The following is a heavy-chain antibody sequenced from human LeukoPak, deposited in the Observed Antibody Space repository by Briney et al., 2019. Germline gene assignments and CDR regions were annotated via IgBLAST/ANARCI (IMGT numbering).Heavy chain of an antibody. CDR1: GYTFTSYY. CDR3: ASSLGEELYERNYYYGMDV. V-gene: IGHV1-46*01. CDR2: INPSGGST. Sequence: ASVKVSCKASGYTFTSYYMRWARQAPGQGLEWMGIINPSGGSTSYAQKFQGRVTMTRDTSTSTVYMELSSLRSEDTAVYYCASSLGEELYERNYYYGMDVWGQGTTVTVSS. J-gene: IGHJ6*02. D-gene: IGHD1-26*01.